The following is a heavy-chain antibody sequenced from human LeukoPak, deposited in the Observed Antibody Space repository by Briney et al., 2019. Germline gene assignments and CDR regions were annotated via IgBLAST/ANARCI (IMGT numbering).Heavy chain of an antibody. CDR3: ARTGRLQYGDYVAFDY. CDR2: ISSGGSTI. V-gene: IGHV3-11*01. J-gene: IGHJ4*02. D-gene: IGHD4-17*01. CDR1: GFTFNDYY. Sequence: GGSLRLSCAASGFTFNDYYMTWIRQAPGKGLEWVAYISSGGSTIYYADSVKGRFTTSRDNAKNSLYLQMNSLRAEDTAVYYCARTGRLQYGDYVAFDYWGQGTLVTVSS.